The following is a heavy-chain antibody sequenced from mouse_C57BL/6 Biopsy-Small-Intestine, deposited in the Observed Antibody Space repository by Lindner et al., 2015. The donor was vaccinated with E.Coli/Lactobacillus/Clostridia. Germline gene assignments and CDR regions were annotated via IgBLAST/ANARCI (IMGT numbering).Heavy chain of an antibody. D-gene: IGHD6-1*01. CDR1: GYTFTDSY. J-gene: IGHJ1*01. CDR3: VRDGSNTWPARWFGP. CDR2: INTAGGT. Sequence: SVKVSCKASGYTFTDSYMHWVRQAPGRGFEWLGWINTAGGTNYAQKFQGRVKMTRDTAINTAYMELSSLRSEDTATYYCVRDGSNTWPARWFGPWGQGTPVNVSS. V-gene: IGHV1-84*02.